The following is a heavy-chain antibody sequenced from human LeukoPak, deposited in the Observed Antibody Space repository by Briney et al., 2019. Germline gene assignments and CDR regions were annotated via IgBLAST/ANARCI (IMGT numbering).Heavy chain of an antibody. CDR3: ARGERVPAAFFDY. CDR1: GFTFSSYS. D-gene: IGHD2-2*01. V-gene: IGHV3-21*01. J-gene: IGHJ4*02. Sequence: PGGSLRLSCAASGFTFSSYSMNWVRQAPGKGLEWVSSISSSSSYIYYADSVKGRFTIPRDNANNPLYLQMNSLRAEDTAVYYCARGERVPAAFFDYWGQGPLVTVSS. CDR2: ISSSSSYI.